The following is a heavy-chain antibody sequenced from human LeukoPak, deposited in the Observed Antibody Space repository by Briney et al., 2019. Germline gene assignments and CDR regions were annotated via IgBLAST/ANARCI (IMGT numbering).Heavy chain of an antibody. J-gene: IGHJ4*02. D-gene: IGHD5-18*01. CDR1: GFTFDDYA. V-gene: IGHV3-9*01. CDR3: ARDTNIIQLLDY. CDR2: ISWNSGSI. Sequence: PGGSLRLSCAASGFTFDDYAMHWVRQAPGKGLEWVSGISWNSGSIGYADSVKGRFTISRDNSKNTLYLQMNSLRAEDTAVYYCARDTNIIQLLDYWGQGTLVTVSS.